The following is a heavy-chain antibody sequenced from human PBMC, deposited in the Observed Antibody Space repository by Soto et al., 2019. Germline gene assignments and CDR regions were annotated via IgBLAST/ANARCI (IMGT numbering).Heavy chain of an antibody. CDR1: GYTFTGFY. CDR3: GRGGGKKGIFSSGL. V-gene: IGHV1-2*02. D-gene: IGHD3-9*01. Sequence: QVQLVQSGAEVRKPGASVKVSCKASGYTFTGFYIHWVRQAPGQGLEWMGWINPDSGDTSYAQRVPGRVHLTRDPAISTAYLGVGKPTYGGTAVDFWGRGGGKKGIFSSGLRGQGTLGTGS. CDR2: INPDSGDT. J-gene: IGHJ1*01.